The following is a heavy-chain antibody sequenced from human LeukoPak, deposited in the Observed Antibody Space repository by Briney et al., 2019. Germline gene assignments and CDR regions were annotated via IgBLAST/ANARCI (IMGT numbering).Heavy chain of an antibody. Sequence: GGSLRLSCAASGFTFSTYAMSWVRQTPERGLEWVSAISDTGGNTFYADSVKGRFTISRDNSKNTLYLQMNSPRAEDTAVYYCARDLELDYWGQGTLVTVSS. V-gene: IGHV3-23*01. CDR1: GFTFSTYA. CDR3: ARDLELDY. J-gene: IGHJ4*02. D-gene: IGHD3-10*01. CDR2: ISDTGGNT.